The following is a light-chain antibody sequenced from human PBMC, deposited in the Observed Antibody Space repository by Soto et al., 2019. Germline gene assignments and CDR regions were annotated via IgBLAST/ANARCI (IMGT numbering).Light chain of an antibody. V-gene: IGKV3-15*01. CDR3: QQYHNWPPQYT. Sequence: EIVMTQPPASLSVSPGDGATLSCRASQSVASNVAWYQQKPGQGPRLLIHGASTRAVGVPARFSGSGSGTDFTLTISSLQSEDFAVYYCQQYHNWPPQYTFGQGTKLQIK. J-gene: IGKJ2*01. CDR2: GAS. CDR1: QSVASN.